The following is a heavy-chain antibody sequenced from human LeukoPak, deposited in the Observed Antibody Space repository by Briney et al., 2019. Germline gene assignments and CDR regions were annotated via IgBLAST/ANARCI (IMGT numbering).Heavy chain of an antibody. CDR2: ISAHNGNT. V-gene: IGHV1-18*01. CDR1: AYTFTNYG. J-gene: IGHJ4*02. Sequence: ASVKVSCKASAYTFTNYGIAWVRQAPGQGLEWMGWISAHNGNTNYAQKLQGRVTMTTDTSTNTAYMELWSLASDDTALYYCARDGYFDHWGQGTLVTVSS. CDR3: ARDGYFDH.